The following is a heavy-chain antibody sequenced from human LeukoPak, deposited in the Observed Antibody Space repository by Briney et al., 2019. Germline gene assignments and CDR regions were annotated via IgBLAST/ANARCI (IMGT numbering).Heavy chain of an antibody. J-gene: IGHJ6*04. D-gene: IGHD4-17*01. V-gene: IGHV3-13*05. CDR2: IGTAGDP. CDR1: GFTFSSYD. CDR3: ARGGLNYGDYKYYYFYGMDV. Sequence: GGSLRLSCAASGFTFSSYDMHWVRQATGKGLEWVSAIGTAGDPYYPGSVKGRFTISRENAKNSLYLQMNSLRAGDTAVYYCARGGLNYGDYKYYYFYGMDVWGKGTTVTVSS.